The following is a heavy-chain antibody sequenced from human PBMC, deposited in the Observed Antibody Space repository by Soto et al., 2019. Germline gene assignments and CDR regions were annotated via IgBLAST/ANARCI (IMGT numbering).Heavy chain of an antibody. V-gene: IGHV4-59*01. Sequence: LSLTCTVSGGSISSYYWSWIRQPPGKGLEWIGYIYYSGSTNYNPSLKSRVTISVDTSKNQFSLKLSSVTAADTAVYYCARDTSPGWPLDYWGQGTLVTVSS. D-gene: IGHD2-15*01. CDR3: ARDTSPGWPLDY. CDR2: IYYSGST. J-gene: IGHJ4*02. CDR1: GGSISSYY.